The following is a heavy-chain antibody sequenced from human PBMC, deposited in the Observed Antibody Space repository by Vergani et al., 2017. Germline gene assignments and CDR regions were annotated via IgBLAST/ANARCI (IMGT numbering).Heavy chain of an antibody. Sequence: QVQLVQSGAEVKKPGASVKVSCKASGYPFTSYYIHWVRQAPGQGVEWMGIINPSGGSTSYAQKFQGRVTVTRDTSTSTVYMELRSLRSEDTDVYYCARERGTAMPTEWGQGTLVTVSS. CDR2: INPSGGST. CDR1: GYPFTSYY. CDR3: ARERGTAMPTE. V-gene: IGHV1-46*03. J-gene: IGHJ4*02. D-gene: IGHD5-18*01.